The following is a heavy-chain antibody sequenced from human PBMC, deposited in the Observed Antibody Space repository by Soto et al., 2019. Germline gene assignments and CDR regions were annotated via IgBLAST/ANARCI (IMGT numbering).Heavy chain of an antibody. CDR1: GYPFTSYS. D-gene: IGHD2-15*01. Sequence: QIQLVQSGAEVKEPGASVKVSCKASGYPFTSYSFSWVRQAPGQGLEWMGWSSAYNGDTRYAQKFPGRVTMTADPYTVTAYMELIKLKSDDTSIYYCARKWTVVHSAVYYGMNVWGQGTRVTVS. CDR3: ARKWTVVHSAVYYGMNV. J-gene: IGHJ6*02. V-gene: IGHV1-18*04. CDR2: SSAYNGDT.